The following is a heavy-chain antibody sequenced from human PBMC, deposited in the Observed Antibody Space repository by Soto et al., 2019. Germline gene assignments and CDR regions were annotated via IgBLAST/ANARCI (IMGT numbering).Heavy chain of an antibody. V-gene: IGHV4-39*01. CDR1: GGSISSSSYY. Sequence: SETLSLTCTVAGGSISSSSYYWGWIRQPPGKGLEWIGSIYYSGSTYYNPSLKSRVTISVDTSKNQFSLKLSSVTAADTAVYYCARLLGDVSSEYAFDIWGQGKMVTVSS. J-gene: IGHJ3*02. CDR2: IYYSGST. CDR3: ARLLGDVSSEYAFDI. D-gene: IGHD6-25*01.